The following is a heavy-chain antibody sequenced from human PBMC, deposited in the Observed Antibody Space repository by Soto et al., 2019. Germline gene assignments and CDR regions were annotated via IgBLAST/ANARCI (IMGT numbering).Heavy chain of an antibody. J-gene: IGHJ4*02. CDR2: IYYSGST. CDR3: ATVGMATWGYYIDY. D-gene: IGHD2-21*01. V-gene: IGHV4-59*01. CDR1: GGSISSYY. Sequence: SETLSLTCTVSGGSISSYYWSWIRQPPGKGLEWIGYIYYSGSTNYNPSLKSRVTISVDTSKNQFSLKLSSVTAADTAVYYCATVGMATWGYYIDYWGRGTLVTVSS.